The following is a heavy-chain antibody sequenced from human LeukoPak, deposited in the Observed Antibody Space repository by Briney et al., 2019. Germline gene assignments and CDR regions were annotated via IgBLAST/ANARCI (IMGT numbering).Heavy chain of an antibody. Sequence: GGSLRLSCAASGFTFSSYAVSWVRQAPGKGLEWVSSISGSGGSTYSADSVKGRFTISRDNSKNTLYLQMDSLRAEDTALYYCAKDRSCTNDICHGDFDYWGQGTLVTVSS. CDR3: AKDRSCTNDICHGDFDY. D-gene: IGHD2-8*01. J-gene: IGHJ4*02. CDR2: ISGSGGST. CDR1: GFTFSSYA. V-gene: IGHV3-23*01.